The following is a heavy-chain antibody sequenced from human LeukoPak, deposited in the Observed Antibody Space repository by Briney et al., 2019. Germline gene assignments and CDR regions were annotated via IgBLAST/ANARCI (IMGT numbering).Heavy chain of an antibody. D-gene: IGHD1-7*01. CDR3: ARGGWGTAIDY. CDR1: GFTFSGYW. V-gene: IGHV3-74*01. Sequence: GGSLRLSCAASGFTFSGYWMHWVCQAPGKGLVWDSYINNDGSDTTYADSVKGRFTISRDNAKNTVYLQMNSLRAEDTAVYYCARGGWGTAIDYLGQGTLVTVSS. J-gene: IGHJ4*02. CDR2: INNDGSDT.